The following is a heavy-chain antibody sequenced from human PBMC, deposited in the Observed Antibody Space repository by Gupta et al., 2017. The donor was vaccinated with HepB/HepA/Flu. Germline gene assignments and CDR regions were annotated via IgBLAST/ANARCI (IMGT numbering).Heavy chain of an antibody. CDR2: ISPTGEIV. V-gene: IGHV3-11*04. Sequence: QMQLLESGGGLVKPGGSLRLSCAASGFTFSHSYRSWSRQAQGRGREWVSDISPTGEIVYYGDSMKGRFTISRDNARNSMYLQMNNVRAEDTAIYYCARDVNNFWSGYSTLGGYWGQGTLVTVSS. CDR1: GFTFSHSY. CDR3: ARDVNNFWSGYSTLGGY. J-gene: IGHJ4*02. D-gene: IGHD3-3*01.